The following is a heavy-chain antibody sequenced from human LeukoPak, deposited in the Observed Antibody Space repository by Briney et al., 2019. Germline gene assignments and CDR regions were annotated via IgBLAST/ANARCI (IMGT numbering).Heavy chain of an antibody. Sequence: GSLRLSCAASGFTVSSNYMNWVRQAPGKGLVWVSRINTDGSTTSNADYADSVKGRLTISRDNAKNTLYLQMNSLRAEDTAVYYCARKGPGSGFDYWGQGTLVTVSS. J-gene: IGHJ4*02. CDR3: ARKGPGSGFDY. CDR1: GFTVSSNY. D-gene: IGHD3-10*01. V-gene: IGHV3-74*01. CDR2: INTDGSTT.